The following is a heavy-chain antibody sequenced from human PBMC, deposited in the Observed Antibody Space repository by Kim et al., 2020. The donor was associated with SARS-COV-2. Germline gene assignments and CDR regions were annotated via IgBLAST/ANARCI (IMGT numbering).Heavy chain of an antibody. CDR3: TAGLGSGSP. V-gene: IGHV3-15*01. D-gene: IGHD3-10*01. CDR2: GTT. Sequence: GTTDYAAPVKGRFTISRDDSKNTLYLQMNSLKTEDTAVYYCTAGLGSGSPWGQGTLVTVSS. J-gene: IGHJ5*02.